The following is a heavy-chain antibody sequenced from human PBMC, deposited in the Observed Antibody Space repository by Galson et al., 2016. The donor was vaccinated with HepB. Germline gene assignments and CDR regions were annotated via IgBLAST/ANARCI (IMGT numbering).Heavy chain of an antibody. Sequence: SETLSLTCAVSGDSINNNYWWSWLRQSPGKGLEWLGEIYQTGTANYNPSFTSRATISVDKSKNQISLRLAPVTAADTAMYYCARGTLGTTATMAFDYWGQGTLVSVSS. J-gene: IGHJ4*02. CDR1: GDSINNNYW. V-gene: IGHV4-4*02. D-gene: IGHD1/OR15-1a*01. CDR2: IYQTGTA. CDR3: ARGTLGTTATMAFDY.